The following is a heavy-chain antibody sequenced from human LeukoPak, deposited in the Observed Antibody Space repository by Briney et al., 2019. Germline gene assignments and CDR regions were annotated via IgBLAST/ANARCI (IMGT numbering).Heavy chain of an antibody. CDR1: GGSISSSSYY. D-gene: IGHD3-9*01. J-gene: IGHJ4*02. V-gene: IGHV4-39*01. CDR2: IYYSGST. Sequence: SETLSLTCTVSGGSISSSSYYWGWIRQPPGKGLEWIGSIYYSGSTYYNPSLKSRVTISVDTSKNQFSLKLSSVTAADTAVYYCASSYYDILTGYYPYFDYWCQGTLVTVSS. CDR3: ASSYYDILTGYYPYFDY.